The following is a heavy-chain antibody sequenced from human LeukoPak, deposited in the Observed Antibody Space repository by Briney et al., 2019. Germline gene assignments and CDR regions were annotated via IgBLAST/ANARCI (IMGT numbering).Heavy chain of an antibody. CDR1: GFTLSNYG. Sequence: GGSLRPSCAPSGFTLSNYGMTWVRQAPGKGLEWVSSISDNAGGTFYADSVKGRFTISRDNSKNTLYLQMNSLRAEDTAVYYCARDRVRWALEYWGQGTLVTVSS. J-gene: IGHJ4*02. CDR3: ARDRVRWALEY. D-gene: IGHD1-26*01. CDR2: ISDNAGGT. V-gene: IGHV3-23*01.